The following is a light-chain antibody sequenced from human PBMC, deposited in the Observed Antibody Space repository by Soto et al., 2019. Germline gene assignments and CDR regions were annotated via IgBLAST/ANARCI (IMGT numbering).Light chain of an antibody. V-gene: IGKV1-39*01. CDR3: QQSDSMPWT. Sequence: DIQMTQAPSSLSASVGDRVTITCRASQSISGYLNWYQKKSGQAPRLLMYAASTMQSGVPSRFSGSGSGTDFTLTISSLQPEDSATCYCQQSDSMPWTFGQGTKVDIK. CDR2: AAS. CDR1: QSISGY. J-gene: IGKJ1*01.